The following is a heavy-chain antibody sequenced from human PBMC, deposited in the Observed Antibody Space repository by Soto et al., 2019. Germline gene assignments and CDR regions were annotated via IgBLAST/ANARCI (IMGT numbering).Heavy chain of an antibody. J-gene: IGHJ4*02. CDR3: ARGRRDYYGSGSYYSY. CDR1: GGSFCGDF. CDR2: INYIGST. D-gene: IGHD3-10*01. V-gene: IGHV4-34*01. Sequence: SETLSLTCTISGGSFCGDFWSWIRPPPGKGLEWIGYINYIGSTNYNPSLKSRVTISVDTSKNQFSLKLSSVTAADTTVYYCARGRRDYYGSGSYYSYWGQGTLVTVSS.